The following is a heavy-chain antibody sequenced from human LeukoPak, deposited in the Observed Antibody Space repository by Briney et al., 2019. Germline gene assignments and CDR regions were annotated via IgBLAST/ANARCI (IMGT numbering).Heavy chain of an antibody. D-gene: IGHD2/OR15-2a*01. Sequence: GGSLRLSCAASGFTFSSDSMNWFRQAPGKGLEWVSSISSSSSYIYYADSVKGRFTISRDNAKNSLYLQMNSLRAEDTAVYYCARDRSMPYYMDVWGKGTTVTVSS. CDR1: GFTFSSDS. CDR3: ARDRSMPYYMDV. V-gene: IGHV3-21*01. J-gene: IGHJ6*03. CDR2: ISSSSSYI.